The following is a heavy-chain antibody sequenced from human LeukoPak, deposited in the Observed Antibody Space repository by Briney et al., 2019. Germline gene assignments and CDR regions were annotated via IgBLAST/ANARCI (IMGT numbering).Heavy chain of an antibody. CDR3: AHRRVVRGVIINSFDP. V-gene: IGHV2-5*02. Sequence: SGPTLVNPTQTLTLTCTLSGFSLSTSGIGVGWIRQPPGQALEWLALIYWDDDTRYSPSLKSRLTITKDTSKNQVVLTMTNMDPVDTATYYCAHRRVVRGVIINSFDPWGQGTLVTVSS. CDR1: GFSLSTSGIG. J-gene: IGHJ5*02. CDR2: IYWDDDT. D-gene: IGHD3-10*01.